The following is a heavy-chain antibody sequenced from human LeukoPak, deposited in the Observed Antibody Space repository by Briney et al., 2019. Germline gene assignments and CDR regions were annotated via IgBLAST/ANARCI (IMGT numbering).Heavy chain of an antibody. CDR2: IRYDGSNK. CDR1: GFTFCSYG. J-gene: IGHJ6*03. CDR3: AKGGGYEAQYYYYYLDV. D-gene: IGHD5-12*01. Sequence: GGSLRLSCAASGFTFCSYGMYWVRQAPGKGLEWVAFIRYDGSNKYYADSVKGRFTVSRDNSKNTLYLQMKSLRAEDTAVYYCAKGGGYEAQYYYYYLDVWGKGTTVTISS. V-gene: IGHV3-30*02.